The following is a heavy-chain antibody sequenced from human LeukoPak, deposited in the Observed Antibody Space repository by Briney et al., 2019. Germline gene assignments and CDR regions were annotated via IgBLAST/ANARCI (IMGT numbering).Heavy chain of an antibody. CDR2: IFYSGRT. V-gene: IGHV4-59*08. CDR1: DGSIKDYY. D-gene: IGHD2-2*01. CDR3: AGRDSSSGTFDV. Sequence: SETLSLTCSVSDGSIKDYYWSWIRQPPGKGLEWIGYIFYSGRTNYNPSLKSRLTMSLDTSKNQFSLKLTSVTAADTALYYCAGRDSSSGTFDVWGPGTFVTVSS. J-gene: IGHJ3*01.